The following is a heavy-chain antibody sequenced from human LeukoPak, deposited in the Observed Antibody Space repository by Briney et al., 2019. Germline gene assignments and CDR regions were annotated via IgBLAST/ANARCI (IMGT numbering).Heavy chain of an antibody. CDR2: INHSGST. V-gene: IGHV4-34*01. CDR1: GFSFSDYS. CDR3: ARGLIRDAFDI. Sequence: GSLRLSCAASGFSFSDYSMNWVRQPPGKGLEWIGEINHSGSTNYNPSLKSRVTISVDTSKNQFSLKLSSVTAADTAVYYCARGLIRDAFDIWGQGTMVTVSS. D-gene: IGHD3-16*01. J-gene: IGHJ3*02.